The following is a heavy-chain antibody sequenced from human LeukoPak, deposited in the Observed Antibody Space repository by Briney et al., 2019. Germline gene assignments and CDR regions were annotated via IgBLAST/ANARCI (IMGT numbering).Heavy chain of an antibody. J-gene: IGHJ1*01. Sequence: ASVKVSCNASGYTFTIYSLAWVRQAPGQSLEWMGWISVNNGGTNYAQSFQDRVTLTRDTSTNTAYLELRSLRSDDTAIIYCATATQPRGYFLHWGQGTLVTVSS. V-gene: IGHV1-18*01. CDR3: ATATQPRGYFLH. CDR1: GYTFTIYS. D-gene: IGHD2-2*01. CDR2: ISVNNGGT.